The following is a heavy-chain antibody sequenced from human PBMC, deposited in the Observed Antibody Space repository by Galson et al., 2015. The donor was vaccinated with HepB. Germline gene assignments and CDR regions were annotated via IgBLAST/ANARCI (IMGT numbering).Heavy chain of an antibody. CDR2: IWYDGNNK. Sequence: SLRLSCATSGFTFSSYGMHWVRQAPGKGLEWVAVIWYDGNNKDYADSVKGRFTISRDNSKNTLYLQMYSLRAEDTAVYYCAREGHSSSWGYDVFDMWGQGTKVTVSS. J-gene: IGHJ3*02. CDR3: AREGHSSSWGYDVFDM. D-gene: IGHD6-13*01. CDR1: GFTFSSYG. V-gene: IGHV3-33*01.